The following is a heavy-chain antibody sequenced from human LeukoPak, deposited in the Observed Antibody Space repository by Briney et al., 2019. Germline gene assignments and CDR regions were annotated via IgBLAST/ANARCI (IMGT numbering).Heavy chain of an antibody. Sequence: SETLSLTCTVSGGSISSSSYYWGWIRQPPGKGLEWIGSIYYSGSTYYNPSLKSRVTISVDTSKNQFSLKLSSVTAADTAVYYCARLRYYDSSGYHFDYWGQGTLVTVSS. CDR1: GGSISSSSYY. V-gene: IGHV4-39*01. D-gene: IGHD3-22*01. CDR3: ARLRYYDSSGYHFDY. J-gene: IGHJ4*02. CDR2: IYYSGST.